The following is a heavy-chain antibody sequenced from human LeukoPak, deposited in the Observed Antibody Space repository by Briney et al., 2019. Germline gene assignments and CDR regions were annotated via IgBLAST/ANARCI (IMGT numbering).Heavy chain of an antibody. V-gene: IGHV4-34*01. CDR3: ARDSRSYYYDSSGSLAGAFDI. CDR1: GGSFSGYY. D-gene: IGHD3-22*01. J-gene: IGHJ3*02. Sequence: SETLSLTCAVYGGSFSGYYWSWIRQPPGKGLEWIGEINHSGSTNYNPSLKSRVTISVDTSKNQFSLKLSSATAADTAVYYCARDSRSYYYDSSGSLAGAFDIWGQGTMVTVSS. CDR2: INHSGST.